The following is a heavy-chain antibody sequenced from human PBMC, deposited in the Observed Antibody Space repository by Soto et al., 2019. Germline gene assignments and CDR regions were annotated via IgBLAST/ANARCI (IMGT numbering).Heavy chain of an antibody. CDR3: AKDRYDFWSGYNQNDY. J-gene: IGHJ4*02. D-gene: IGHD3-3*01. Sequence: EVQLLESGGGLVQPGGSLRLSCAASGFTFSSYAMSWVRQAPGKGLEWVSAISGSGGSTYYADSVKGRFTISRDNSKNTLYLQMNSLRAEDTAVYYCAKDRYDFWSGYNQNDYWGQGTLVTVSS. CDR2: ISGSGGST. CDR1: GFTFSSYA. V-gene: IGHV3-23*01.